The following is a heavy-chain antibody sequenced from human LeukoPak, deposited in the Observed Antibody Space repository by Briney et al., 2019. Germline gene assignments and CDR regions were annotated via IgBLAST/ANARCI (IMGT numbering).Heavy chain of an antibody. J-gene: IGHJ6*03. Sequence: ASVKVSCKASGYTFTSYYMHWVRQAPGEGLGWRGIIYPSGGSTSYAQKFQGRVTMTRDTSTSTVYMELSSLRSEDTAVYYCARDQSAYDLAASGYYYYYMDVWGKGTTVTVSS. CDR1: GYTFTSYY. CDR3: ARDQSAYDLAASGYYYYYMDV. V-gene: IGHV1-46*01. D-gene: IGHD3-3*01. CDR2: IYPSGGST.